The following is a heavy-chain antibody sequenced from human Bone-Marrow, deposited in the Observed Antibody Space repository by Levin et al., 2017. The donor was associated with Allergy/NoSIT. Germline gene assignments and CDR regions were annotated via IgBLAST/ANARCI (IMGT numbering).Heavy chain of an antibody. J-gene: IGHJ6*03. CDR1: GFTFNNAW. V-gene: IGHV3-15*01. CDR2: IYSKTDGGTT. CDR3: ATGPASDYYYYMGV. Sequence: GESLKISCAASGFTFNNAWMTWVRQAPGKGLEWVGRIYSKTDGGTTDYAAPVKGRFTISRDDSKDTLFLQMNSLKIEDTAVYYCATGPASDYYYYMGVWGIGTTVTVSS.